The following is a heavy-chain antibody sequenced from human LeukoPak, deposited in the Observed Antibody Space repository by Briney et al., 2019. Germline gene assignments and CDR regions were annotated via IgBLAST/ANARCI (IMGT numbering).Heavy chain of an antibody. CDR1: GFTFSSHA. Sequence: PGGSLRLSCAASGFTFSSHAMSWVRQAPGKGLEWVSTITGSGGNTYYADSVKGRFTISRDNSKNTLYLQMNSLRAEDTAIYYCAKESPVAATGRSWFDPWGQGTLVTVSS. D-gene: IGHD6-13*01. CDR2: ITGSGGNT. J-gene: IGHJ5*02. CDR3: AKESPVAATGRSWFDP. V-gene: IGHV3-23*01.